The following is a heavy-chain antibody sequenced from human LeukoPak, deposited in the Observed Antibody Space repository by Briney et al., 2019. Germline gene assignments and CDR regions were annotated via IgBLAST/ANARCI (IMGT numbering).Heavy chain of an antibody. J-gene: IGHJ4*02. D-gene: IGHD2-21*01. CDR1: GFNFQRYG. CDR2: TSSSAASN. Sequence: QPGGSLRLSCAASGFNFQRYGMGWVRQAPGKGLEWVSATSSSAASNHYADSVRGRFTISRDNSKNILYLQMNILRAEDTALYYCAKLADVYSVYYFDSWGPGTLVTVSS. V-gene: IGHV3-23*01. CDR3: AKLADVYSVYYFDS.